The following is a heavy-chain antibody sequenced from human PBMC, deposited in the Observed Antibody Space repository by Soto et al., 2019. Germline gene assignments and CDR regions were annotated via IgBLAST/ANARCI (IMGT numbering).Heavy chain of an antibody. CDR1: GFTFSDYY. CDR2: ISSSSSYT. CDR3: ARDLASYYYDSSDAFDI. Sequence: QVQLVESGGGLVKPGGSLRLSCAASGFTFSDYYMSWIRQAPGKGLEWVSYISSSSSYTNYADSLKGRFTISRDNAKNSLYLQMNSLRAEDTAVYYCARDLASYYYDSSDAFDIWGQGTMVTVSS. J-gene: IGHJ3*02. D-gene: IGHD3-22*01. V-gene: IGHV3-11*05.